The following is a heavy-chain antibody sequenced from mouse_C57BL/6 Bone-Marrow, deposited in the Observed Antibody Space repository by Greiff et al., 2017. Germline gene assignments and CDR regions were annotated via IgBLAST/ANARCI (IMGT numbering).Heavy chain of an antibody. V-gene: IGHV14-4*01. J-gene: IGHJ2*01. CDR3: NTVVHY. CDR2: INPENGDT. CDR1: GFNIKDDY. D-gene: IGHD1-1*01. Sequence: VHVKQSGAELVRPGASVKLSCTASGFNIKDDYMHWVKQRPEQGLEWIGWINPENGDTEYASKFQGKATITADTSSNTAYLQLSSLTSEDTAVDYCNTVVHYWGQGTTLTVSS.